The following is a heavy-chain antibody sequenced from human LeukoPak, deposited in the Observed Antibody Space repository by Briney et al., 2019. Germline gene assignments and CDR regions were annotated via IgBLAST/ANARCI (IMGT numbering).Heavy chain of an antibody. CDR1: GGSISSYY. V-gene: IGHV4-59*08. CDR3: AGHSSGYYYHY. J-gene: IGHJ4*02. Sequence: SETLSLTCTVSGGSISSYYWSWIRQPPGKGLEWIGYIYYSGSTNYNPSLKSRVTISVDTSKNQFSLKLSSVTAADTAVYYSAGHSSGYYYHYWGQGTLVTVSS. D-gene: IGHD3-22*01. CDR2: IYYSGST.